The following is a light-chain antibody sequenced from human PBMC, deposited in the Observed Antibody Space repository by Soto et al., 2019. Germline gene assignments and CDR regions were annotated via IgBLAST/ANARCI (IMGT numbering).Light chain of an antibody. J-gene: IGLJ1*01. V-gene: IGLV2-14*01. CDR1: SSDVGAFNY. Sequence: QSGLTQPASVSLSPGQSITISCTATSSDVGAFNYVSWYQQHPGKAPTNLMIYEVTNLPSGVSNRFSGSKSGNTASLTISGLQAEDEADYYCSSYTSSSTYVFGTGTKVTVL. CDR2: EVT. CDR3: SSYTSSSTYV.